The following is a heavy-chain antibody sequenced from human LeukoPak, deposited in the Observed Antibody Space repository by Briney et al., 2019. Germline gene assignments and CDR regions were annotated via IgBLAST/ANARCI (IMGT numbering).Heavy chain of an antibody. D-gene: IGHD3-3*01. CDR2: INWNGGST. CDR3: AKDPGLVTIFGVGPDY. Sequence: RPGGSLRLSCAASGFTFDDYGMSWVRQAPGKGLEWVSGINWNGGSTGYADSVKGRFTISRDNSKNTLYLQMNSLRTEDTAVYYCAKDPGLVTIFGVGPDYWGQGTLVTVSS. V-gene: IGHV3-20*04. J-gene: IGHJ4*02. CDR1: GFTFDDYG.